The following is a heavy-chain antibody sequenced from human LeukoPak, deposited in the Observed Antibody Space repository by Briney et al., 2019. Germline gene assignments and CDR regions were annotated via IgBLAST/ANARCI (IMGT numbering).Heavy chain of an antibody. CDR3: ARLETYDSTLDY. V-gene: IGHV4-61*01. Sequence: SETLSLTCTVSGGSVSSGSYYWSWIRQPPGKGLEWIGYIYYSGSPNYNPSLKSRVTISVDTSKNQFSLWLSSVTAADTAVYYCARLETYDSTLDYWGQGTLVTVSS. CDR1: GGSVSSGSYY. D-gene: IGHD3-22*01. CDR2: IYYSGSP. J-gene: IGHJ4*02.